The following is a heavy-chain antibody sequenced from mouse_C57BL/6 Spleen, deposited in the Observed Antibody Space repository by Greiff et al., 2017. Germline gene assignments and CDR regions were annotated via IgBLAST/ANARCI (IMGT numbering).Heavy chain of an antibody. J-gene: IGHJ3*01. Sequence: VQLQQSGPELVKPGASVKISCKASGYAFSSSWMNWVKQRPGKGLEWIGRIYPGDGDTNYNGKFKGKATLTADKSSSTAYMQLSSLTSEDSAVYYCAIYGSEAWFAYWGQGTLVTVSA. D-gene: IGHD1-1*01. CDR3: AIYGSEAWFAY. CDR1: GYAFSSSW. CDR2: IYPGDGDT. V-gene: IGHV1-82*01.